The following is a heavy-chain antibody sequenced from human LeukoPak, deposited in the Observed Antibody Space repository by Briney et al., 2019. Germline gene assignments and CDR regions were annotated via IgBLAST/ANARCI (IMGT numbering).Heavy chain of an antibody. Sequence: GGSLRLSCAASGFTFDDYAMHWVRQAPGKGLEWVSGISWNSGSIGYADSVKGRFTISRDNAKNSLYLQMNSLRAEDTALYYCAKDIRDMRLGELSLSPGFDYWGQGTLVTVSS. CDR1: GFTFDDYA. D-gene: IGHD3-16*02. V-gene: IGHV3-9*01. CDR2: ISWNSGSI. J-gene: IGHJ4*02. CDR3: AKDIRDMRLGELSLSPGFDY.